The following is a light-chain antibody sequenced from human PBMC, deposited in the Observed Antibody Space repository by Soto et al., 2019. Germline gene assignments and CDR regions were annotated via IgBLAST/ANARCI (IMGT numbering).Light chain of an antibody. Sequence: SYELTQPPSVSVAPGQTAKITCGGNNIGSKSVHRYQQKPGQAPALVVYDDSVRPSGIPERFSGSNSGNTATLTISRVEAGDEADYYCQVWDSTSDHVVFGGGTKLTVL. CDR1: NIGSKS. CDR2: DDS. V-gene: IGLV3-21*02. J-gene: IGLJ2*01. CDR3: QVWDSTSDHVV.